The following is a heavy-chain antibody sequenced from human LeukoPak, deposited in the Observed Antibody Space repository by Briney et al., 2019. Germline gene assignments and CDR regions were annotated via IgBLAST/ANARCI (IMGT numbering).Heavy chain of an antibody. CDR1: GFTFSSYA. J-gene: IGHJ4*02. V-gene: IGHV3-30*04. D-gene: IGHD2-2*01. CDR3: ARDSTTSHCFDY. CDR2: ISYDGSNK. Sequence: PGRSLRLSCAASGFTFSSYAMHWVRQAPGKGPEWVAVISYDGSNKYYADSVKGRFTISRDNSKNTLYLQMNSLRAEDTAVYYCARDSTTSHCFDYWGRGTLVTVSS.